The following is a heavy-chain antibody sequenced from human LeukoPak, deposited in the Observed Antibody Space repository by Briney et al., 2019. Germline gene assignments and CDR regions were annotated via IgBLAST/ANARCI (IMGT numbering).Heavy chain of an antibody. J-gene: IGHJ4*02. CDR1: GGSVSSGSYY. CDR3: ARALNPYYYDSSGYHIDY. Sequence: SETLSLTCTVSGGSVSSGSYYWSWIRQPPGKGLEWIGEINHSGSTNYNPSLKSRVTISVDTSKNQFSLKLSSVTAADTAVYYCARALNPYYYDSSGYHIDYWGQGTLVTVSS. CDR2: INHSGST. D-gene: IGHD3-22*01. V-gene: IGHV4-39*07.